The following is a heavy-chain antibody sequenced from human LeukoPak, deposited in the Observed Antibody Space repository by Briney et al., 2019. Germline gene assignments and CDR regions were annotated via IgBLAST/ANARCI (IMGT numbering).Heavy chain of an antibody. CDR3: ARHLDTAMVKNLYYFDY. CDR1: GFTFSSYS. CDR2: ISSSSSYI. D-gene: IGHD5-18*01. J-gene: IGHJ4*02. V-gene: IGHV3-21*01. Sequence: GGSLRLSCAASGFTFSSYSMNWVRQAPGKGLEWVSSISSSSSYIYYADSVKGRFTISRDNAKNSLYLQMNNLRAEDTAVYYCARHLDTAMVKNLYYFDYWGQGTLVTVSS.